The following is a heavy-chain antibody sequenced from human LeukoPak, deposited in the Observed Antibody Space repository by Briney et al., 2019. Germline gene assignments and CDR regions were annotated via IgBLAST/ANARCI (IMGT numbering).Heavy chain of an antibody. CDR3: ARVRGGDEGGWFDP. Sequence: GGSLRLSCAASGFTFSSYGMHWVRQAPGKGLEWVAVISYDGSNKYYADSVKGRFTISRDNSENTLYLQMNSLRVEDTAVYYCARVRGGDEGGWFDPRGQGTLITVSS. CDR1: GFTFSSYG. J-gene: IGHJ5*02. D-gene: IGHD2-21*02. V-gene: IGHV3-30*03. CDR2: ISYDGSNK.